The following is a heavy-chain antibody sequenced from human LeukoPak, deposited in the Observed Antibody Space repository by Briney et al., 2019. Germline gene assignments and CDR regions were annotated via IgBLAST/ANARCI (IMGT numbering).Heavy chain of an antibody. CDR2: ISYDGSNK. J-gene: IGHJ4*02. D-gene: IGHD6-13*01. CDR3: ARNRQLDY. V-gene: IGHV3-30*04. Sequence: GRSLRLSCAASGFTFSSYVMNWVRQAPGKGLEWVASISYDGSNKCCADSVKGRFTISRDNSKNTLYLEMNSLRAEDTAVYYCARNRQLDYWGQGTLVTVSS. CDR1: GFTFSSYV.